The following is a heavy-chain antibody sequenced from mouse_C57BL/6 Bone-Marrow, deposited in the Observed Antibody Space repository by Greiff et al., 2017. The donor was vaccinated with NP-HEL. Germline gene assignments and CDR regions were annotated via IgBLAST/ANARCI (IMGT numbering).Heavy chain of an antibody. CDR1: GFSLTSYG. CDR2: IWGVGST. Sequence: VKLQESGPGLVAPSQSLSITCTVSGFSLTSYGVDWVRQSPGKGLEWLGVIWGVGSTNYNSALKSRLSISKDNSKSQVFLKMNSLQTDDTAMYYCASRGIYYDYDRGGYYAMDYWGQGTSVTVSS. V-gene: IGHV2-6*01. CDR3: ASRGIYYDYDRGGYYAMDY. J-gene: IGHJ4*01. D-gene: IGHD2-4*01.